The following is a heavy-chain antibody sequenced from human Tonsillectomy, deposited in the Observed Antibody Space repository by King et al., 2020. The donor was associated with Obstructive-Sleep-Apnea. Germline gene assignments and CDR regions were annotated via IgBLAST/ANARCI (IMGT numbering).Heavy chain of an antibody. CDR3: AKDINSGAPY. CDR1: GFTFDDYA. D-gene: IGHD2/OR15-2a*01. J-gene: IGHJ4*02. Sequence: VQLVESGGVVVQPGGSLRLSCAASGFTFDDYAMHWVRQAPGKGLEWVSLISWDGGNTYYADSVKGRFTITRDNSKNSLYLQMNSLRAEDTALYYCAKDINSGAPYWGQGTLVTVSS. V-gene: IGHV3-43D*03. CDR2: ISWDGGNT.